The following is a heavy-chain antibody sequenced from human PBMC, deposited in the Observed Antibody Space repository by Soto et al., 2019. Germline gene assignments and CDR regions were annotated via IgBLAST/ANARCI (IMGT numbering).Heavy chain of an antibody. Sequence: EVQLLESGGGLVQPGGSLRLSCAASGFTFSNYAMTWVRQAPGKGLEWVSGISGCGSSIYYADSVKGRFTISRDNSKNTLYLQMNSLRAEDTAVYYCAKGGDSSSWKNWFDPWCQGTLVTVSS. CDR1: GFTFSNYA. J-gene: IGHJ5*02. CDR3: AKGGDSSSWKNWFDP. V-gene: IGHV3-23*01. D-gene: IGHD6-13*01. CDR2: ISGCGSSI.